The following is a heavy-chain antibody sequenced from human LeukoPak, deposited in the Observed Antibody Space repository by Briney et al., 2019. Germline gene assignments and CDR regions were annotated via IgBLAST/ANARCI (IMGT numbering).Heavy chain of an antibody. CDR3: FLEVLPYSSSTLDY. Sequence: GESLKISCQSFGDSFANYWIGWVRQMPGKGLEWMGIIYPGDSDTRYSPSFQGQVTISADKSISTAYLQWSSLKASDTAMYYCFLEVLPYSSSTLDYWGQGTLVTVSS. D-gene: IGHD6-6*01. CDR2: IYPGDSDT. V-gene: IGHV5-51*01. J-gene: IGHJ4*02. CDR1: GDSFANYW.